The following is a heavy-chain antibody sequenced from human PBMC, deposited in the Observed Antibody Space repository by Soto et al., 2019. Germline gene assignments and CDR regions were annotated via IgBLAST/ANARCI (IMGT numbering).Heavy chain of an antibody. CDR2: IIPIFGTA. CDR3: ASRPAYSSRWYYYGMDV. V-gene: IGHV1-69*12. CDR1: GGTFSSYA. J-gene: IGHJ6*02. Sequence: QVQLVQSGAEVKKPGSSVKVSCKASGGTFSSYAISWVRQAPGQGLEWMGGIIPIFGTANYAQKFQGRVTITADESTSTAYMELSSLRSEDTAVYYCASRPAYSSRWYYYGMDVWGQGTTVTVSS. D-gene: IGHD6-13*01.